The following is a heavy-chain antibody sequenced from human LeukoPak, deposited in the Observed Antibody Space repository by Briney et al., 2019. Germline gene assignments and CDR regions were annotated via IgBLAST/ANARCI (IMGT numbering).Heavy chain of an antibody. CDR3: ASPRIAAGAAFDI. J-gene: IGHJ3*02. CDR1: GGTFSSYA. Sequence: GASVKVSCKASGGTFSSYAISWVRQAPGQGLEWMGGIIPIFGTANYAQKFQGRVTITADKSTSTAYMELSSLRSEDTAVYYCASPRIAAGAAFDIWGQGTKVTVSS. V-gene: IGHV1-69*06. CDR2: IIPIFGTA. D-gene: IGHD6-13*01.